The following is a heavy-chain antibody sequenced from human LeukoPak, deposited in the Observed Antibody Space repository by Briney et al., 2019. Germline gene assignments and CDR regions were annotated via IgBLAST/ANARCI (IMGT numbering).Heavy chain of an antibody. J-gene: IGHJ3*02. D-gene: IGHD3-22*01. CDR2: IKQDGSEK. V-gene: IGHV3-7*02. CDR3: TRNIADRSGSPSPRAFNI. CDR1: GFTSSAYW. Sequence: GGSLRLSCAASGFTSSAYWMSWVRQAPGEGLNWVANIKQDGSEKYYVDSVKGRFTISRDNAKNSLYLQMNSLRVEDTAVYYCTRNIADRSGSPSPRAFNIWGQGTMVTVSS.